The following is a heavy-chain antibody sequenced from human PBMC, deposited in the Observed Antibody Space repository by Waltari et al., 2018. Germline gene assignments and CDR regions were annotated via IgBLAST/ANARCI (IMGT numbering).Heavy chain of an antibody. CDR3: ARAGTSCSSTSCSLDLFDP. CDR2: IYHSGST. D-gene: IGHD2-2*01. V-gene: IGHV4-30-2*01. Sequence: QLQLQESGSGLVKPSQTLSLTCAVSGGSISSGGYSWSWIRQPPGKGLEWIGYIYHSGSTDYNPSLKSRVTISVDRSKNQFSLKLSSVTAADTAVYYCARAGTSCSSTSCSLDLFDPWGQGTLVTVSS. J-gene: IGHJ5*02. CDR1: GGSISSGGYS.